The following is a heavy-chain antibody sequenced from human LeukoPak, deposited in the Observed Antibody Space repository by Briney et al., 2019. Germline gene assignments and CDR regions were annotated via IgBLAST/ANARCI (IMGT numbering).Heavy chain of an antibody. D-gene: IGHD2-2*01. CDR3: ARDRDNAWHTFDN. CDR1: GFTFSHNY. Sequence: GGSLRLSCAASGFTFSHNYRSGIRQAPGKGLEWVSVVYSGGNTYYADSVRGRFTISRHNSKNTLFLQMNSLRPEDTAVYFCARDRDNAWHTFDNWGQGTQVTVSS. CDR2: VYSGGNT. J-gene: IGHJ4*02. V-gene: IGHV3-53*04.